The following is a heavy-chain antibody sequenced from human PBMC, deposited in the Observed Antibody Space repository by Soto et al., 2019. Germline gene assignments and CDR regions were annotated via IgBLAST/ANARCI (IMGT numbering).Heavy chain of an antibody. J-gene: IGHJ4*02. CDR2: IKHRGST. D-gene: IGHD1-7*01. V-gene: IGHV4-34*01. Sequence: SETLSLACAVDGGSFSGYYWRWIRQPQGKGLEWVGEIKHRGSTNYNPSLKSRVTISVDTSKNQFSLRLGSVTAADTAVYSGARVKGGTTRRAFDSWGQGTLVTVSS. CDR3: ARVKGGTTRRAFDS. CDR1: GGSFSGYY.